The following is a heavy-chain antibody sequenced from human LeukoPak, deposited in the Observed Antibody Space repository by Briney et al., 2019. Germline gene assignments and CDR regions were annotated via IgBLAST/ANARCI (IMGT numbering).Heavy chain of an antibody. J-gene: IGHJ4*02. CDR2: IRYDGSNK. D-gene: IGHD3-16*02. Sequence: GGSLRLSRAASGFTFSSYGMHWVRQAPGKGLEWVAFIRYDGSNKYYADSVKGRFTISRDNSKNTLYLQMNSLKAEDTAVYYCAKMSLGELSYYYFDYWGQGTLVTVSS. CDR1: GFTFSSYG. V-gene: IGHV3-30*02. CDR3: AKMSLGELSYYYFDY.